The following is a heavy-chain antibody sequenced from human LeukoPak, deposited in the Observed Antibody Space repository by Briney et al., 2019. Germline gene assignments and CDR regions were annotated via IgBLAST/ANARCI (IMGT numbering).Heavy chain of an antibody. CDR3: ARGTLEYSSSWYNYYYAMDV. Sequence: SETLSLTCTVSGGSISSYYWSWIRQPPGEGLEWIGYIYYSGSTNYNPSLKSRVTISVDTSKNQFSLKLSSVTAADTAVYCCARGTLEYSSSWYNYYYAMDVWGQGTTVTVSS. CDR2: IYYSGST. J-gene: IGHJ6*02. CDR1: GGSISSYY. D-gene: IGHD6-13*01. V-gene: IGHV4-59*01.